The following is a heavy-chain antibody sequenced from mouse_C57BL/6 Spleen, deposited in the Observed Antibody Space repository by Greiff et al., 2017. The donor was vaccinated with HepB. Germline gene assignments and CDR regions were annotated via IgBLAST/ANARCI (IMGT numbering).Heavy chain of an antibody. Sequence: EVQRVESGPGLVKPSQTVFLTCTVTGISITTGNYRWSWIRQFPGNKLGWIGHIYYSGTITYNPSLTSRTTITRDTPKNQFFLEMNSWTAEDTATYYCARDGGSSHYFDYWGQGTTLTVSS. V-gene: IGHV3-5*01. CDR3: ARDGGSSHYFDY. CDR2: IYYSGTI. J-gene: IGHJ2*01. CDR1: GISITTGNYR. D-gene: IGHD1-1*01.